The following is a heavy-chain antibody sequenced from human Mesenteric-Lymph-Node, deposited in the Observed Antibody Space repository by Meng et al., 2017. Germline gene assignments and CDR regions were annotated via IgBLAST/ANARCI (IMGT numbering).Heavy chain of an antibody. CDR3: ARAADGGNYRGWYFDL. CDR2: INHSGST. V-gene: IGHV4-34*01. J-gene: IGHJ2*01. CDR1: GGSFGGYY. Sequence: SETLSLTCAVYGGSFGGYYWSGIRQPPGKGLEWIGEINHSGSTNYNPSLKSRVTISVDTSKNQFSLKLSSVTAADTAVYYCARAADGGNYRGWYFDLWGRGTLVTVSS. D-gene: IGHD4-23*01.